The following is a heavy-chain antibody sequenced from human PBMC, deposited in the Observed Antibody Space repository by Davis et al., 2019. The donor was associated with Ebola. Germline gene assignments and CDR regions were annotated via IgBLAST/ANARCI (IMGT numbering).Heavy chain of an antibody. D-gene: IGHD3-16*02. CDR3: ARGNRLGELSDEY. V-gene: IGHV4-34*01. CDR2: INHSGST. CDR1: GGSFSGYY. Sequence: GSLRLSCAVYGGSFSGYYWSWIRQPPGKGLEWIGEINHSGSTNYNPSLKSRVTISVDTSKNQFSLKLSSVTAADTAVYYCARGNRLGELSDEYWGQGTLVTVSS. J-gene: IGHJ4*02.